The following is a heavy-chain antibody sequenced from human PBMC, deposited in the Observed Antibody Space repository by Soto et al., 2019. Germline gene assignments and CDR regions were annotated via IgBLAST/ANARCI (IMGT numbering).Heavy chain of an antibody. CDR2: IYYSGST. V-gene: IGHV4-31*03. CDR3: ARAGCSGGSCYGWFDP. CDR1: GGSISSGGYY. Sequence: QVQLQESGPGLVKPSQTLSLTCTVSGGSISSGGYYWSWIRQHPGKGLEWIGYIYYSGSTYYNPSLKSRVTISVDTSKNQFSLKLSSVTAADTAVYYCARAGCSGGSCYGWFDPWGQGTLVTVSS. J-gene: IGHJ5*02. D-gene: IGHD2-15*01.